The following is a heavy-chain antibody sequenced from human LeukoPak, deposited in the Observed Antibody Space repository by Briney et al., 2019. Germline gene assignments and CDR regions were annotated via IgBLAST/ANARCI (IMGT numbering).Heavy chain of an antibody. CDR3: TRGSVASIGLFDY. D-gene: IGHD3-22*01. Sequence: ASVKVSCRASGYTFTSSGINWVRQAPGQGLEWMGWISAYNGITIYAQKVQDRVTMTTDASTTPAYMELRSLRSDDTAVYYCTRGSVASIGLFDYWGQGTLVTVSS. V-gene: IGHV1-18*01. CDR1: GYTFTSSG. J-gene: IGHJ4*02. CDR2: ISAYNGIT.